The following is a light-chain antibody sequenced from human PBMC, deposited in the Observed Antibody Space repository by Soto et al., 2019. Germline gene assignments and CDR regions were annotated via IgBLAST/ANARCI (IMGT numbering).Light chain of an antibody. V-gene: IGKV3-20*01. Sequence: EIVLTQSPGTLSLSPGERATLSCRASQSVISSYLAWYQQKPGQAPRLLIYGASSRATGIPDRFSGSGSGTDFTLTISSLQSEDFAVYYCQQYNNWPLFGQGTRLEIK. CDR2: GAS. CDR3: QQYNNWPL. J-gene: IGKJ5*01. CDR1: QSVISSY.